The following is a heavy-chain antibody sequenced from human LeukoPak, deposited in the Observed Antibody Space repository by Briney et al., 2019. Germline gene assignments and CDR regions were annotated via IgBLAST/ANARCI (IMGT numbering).Heavy chain of an antibody. V-gene: IGHV4-39*01. CDR2: IYYSGST. CDR1: GGSISSSSYY. D-gene: IGHD2-15*01. CDR3: ARLRRYCSGGSCYSFMDV. J-gene: IGHJ6*03. Sequence: SETLSLTCTVSGGSISSSSYYWGWIRQPPGKGLEWIGSIYYSGSTNYNPSLKSRVTLSVDTSKTQFYLSLSSVTAADTAVYYCARLRRYCSGGSCYSFMDVWGKGTTVTISS.